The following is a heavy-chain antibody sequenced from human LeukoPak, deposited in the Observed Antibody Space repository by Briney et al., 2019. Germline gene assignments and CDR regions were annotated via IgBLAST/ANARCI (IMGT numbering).Heavy chain of an antibody. J-gene: IGHJ4*02. CDR1: GYTFTSYY. CDR2: IDPSGGST. V-gene: IGHV1-46*01. Sequence: GASVKGSCKASGYTFTSYYMHWVRQAPGQGLEWMGIIDPSGGSTSYAQKFQGRVTMTRDMSTSTVYMELSSLRSEDTAVYYCARSDEWASFDYWGQGTLVTVSS. D-gene: IGHD2-8*01. CDR3: ARSDEWASFDY.